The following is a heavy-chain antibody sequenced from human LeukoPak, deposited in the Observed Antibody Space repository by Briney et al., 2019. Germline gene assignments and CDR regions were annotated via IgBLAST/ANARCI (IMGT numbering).Heavy chain of an antibody. CDR3: AKWNAASGSSLHYFDY. CDR1: GFTFSSYG. Sequence: GGSLRPSCAASGFTFSSYGMSWVRQAPGKGLEWVSAVSSSGGTTYYADSVKGRFTISRDNSKNTLYLQMNSLRAEDTAVYYCAKWNAASGSSLHYFDYWGQGTLVTVSS. CDR2: VSSSGGTT. J-gene: IGHJ4*02. D-gene: IGHD1-26*01. V-gene: IGHV3-23*01.